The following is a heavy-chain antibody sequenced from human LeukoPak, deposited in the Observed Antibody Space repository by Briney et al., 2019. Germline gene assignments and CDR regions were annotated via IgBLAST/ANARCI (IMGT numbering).Heavy chain of an antibody. J-gene: IGHJ4*02. CDR3: ARGGRNKYTSGDFAY. Sequence: SETLSLTCAVSGGSLSGFFWSWIRQPPGKGLEWIGEVNQSGASNYKPSLKSRVPISVDTSTTQLSLMLTSVTAADTALYYCARGGRNKYTSGDFAYWGQGILVTVSS. V-gene: IGHV4-34*01. CDR2: VNQSGAS. D-gene: IGHD3-3*01. CDR1: GGSLSGFF.